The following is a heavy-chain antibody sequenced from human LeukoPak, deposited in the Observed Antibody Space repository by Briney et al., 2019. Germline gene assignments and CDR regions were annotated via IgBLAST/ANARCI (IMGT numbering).Heavy chain of an antibody. V-gene: IGHV3-33*06. Sequence: GGSLRLSCAVSGFTFTTYGMHWVRQAPGKGLEWVAVIWYDGNNKYYADSVEGRLTISRDNSQNTLYLQMNSLRAEDTAVYYCAKRTPYSSGSYYFDYWGQGTLVTVSS. J-gene: IGHJ4*02. D-gene: IGHD3-22*01. CDR2: IWYDGNNK. CDR1: GFTFTTYG. CDR3: AKRTPYSSGSYYFDY.